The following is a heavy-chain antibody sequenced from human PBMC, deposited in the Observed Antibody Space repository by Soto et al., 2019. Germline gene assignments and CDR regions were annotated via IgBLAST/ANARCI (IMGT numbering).Heavy chain of an antibody. Sequence: GGSLRLSCAASGFSFSNYWVHWVRQAPGKGLVWVSRIKSDGSTTNYADSVKGRFTISRDNAKNTVYLQMNSLGVEDTAVYYCATTAGAWWFDPWGHGALVTVSS. CDR2: IKSDGSTT. V-gene: IGHV3-74*01. CDR1: GFSFSNYW. CDR3: ATTAGAWWFDP. J-gene: IGHJ5*02. D-gene: IGHD6-19*01.